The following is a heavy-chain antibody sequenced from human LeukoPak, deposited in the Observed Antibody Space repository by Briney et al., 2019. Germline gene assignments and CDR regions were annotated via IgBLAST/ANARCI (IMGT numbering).Heavy chain of an antibody. J-gene: IGHJ4*02. V-gene: IGHV1-18*01. CDR3: ARVDTAMASPDY. CDR1: GYTFTSYG. CDR2: ICAYNGNT. D-gene: IGHD5-18*01. Sequence: ASAKVSCKASGYTFTSYGISWVRQAPGQGLEWMGWICAYNGNTQYARKLQGRVTLATDTSTSTAYMELTSLRSDDTAVYYCARVDTAMASPDYWGQGTLVTVSS.